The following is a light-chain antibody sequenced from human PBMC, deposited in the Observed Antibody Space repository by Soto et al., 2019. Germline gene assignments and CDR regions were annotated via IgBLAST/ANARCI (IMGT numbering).Light chain of an antibody. J-gene: IGKJ4*02. CDR3: QEYNDWRPIT. V-gene: IGKV3-15*01. CDR1: QSISTK. CDR2: GAS. Sequence: IVMTQSPATLSVSPGERATLSCRASQSISTKLAWYQQKPGQAPRLLIYGASTRATGIPDRFSGSGSGTEFTLTITSLQFEDFAVYYCQEYNDWRPITFGGGTKVEIK.